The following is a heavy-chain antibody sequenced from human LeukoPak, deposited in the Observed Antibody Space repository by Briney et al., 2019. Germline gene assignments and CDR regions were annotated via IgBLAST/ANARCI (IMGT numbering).Heavy chain of an antibody. D-gene: IGHD4-17*01. J-gene: IGHJ4*02. V-gene: IGHV4-31*03. CDR1: GGSISSGGYS. Sequence: PSQTLSLTCTVSGGSISSGGYSWSWLRQHPGKGLEWIGYIYYSGSTYYNPSLKSRVTISVDTSKNQFSLKLSSVTAADTAVYYCARATDYGGADYWGQGTLVTVSS. CDR3: ARATDYGGADY. CDR2: IYYSGST.